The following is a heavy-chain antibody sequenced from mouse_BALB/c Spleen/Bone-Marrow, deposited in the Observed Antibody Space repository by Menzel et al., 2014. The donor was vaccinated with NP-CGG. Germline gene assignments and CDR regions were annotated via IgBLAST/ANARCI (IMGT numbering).Heavy chain of an antibody. CDR2: INPSTGYT. V-gene: IGHV1-7*01. D-gene: IGHD2-2*01. CDR3: ARSREGYDSFAY. J-gene: IGHJ3*01. Sequence: QVQLQQSGAELAKPGASVKMSCKASGYTFTSYWMHWVKQRPGQGLGWIGYINPSTGYTEYNQKFKDKATLTADKSSSTAYMQLSSLTSEDSAVYYCARSREGYDSFAYWGQGTLVTVSA. CDR1: GYTFTSYW.